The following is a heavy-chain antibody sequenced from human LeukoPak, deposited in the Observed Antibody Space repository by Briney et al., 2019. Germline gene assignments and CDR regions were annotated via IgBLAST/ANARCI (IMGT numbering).Heavy chain of an antibody. Sequence: GGSLRLSCEASGFTFSAYAMHWVRQAPGKGLEWVAVIWYDGRDKYYADSVKGRFTISRDNSKNTLYLQMNSLRAEDTAVYYCARDHRTTVTVYYFDYWGQGTLVTVSS. V-gene: IGHV3-33*08. CDR2: IWYDGRDK. J-gene: IGHJ4*02. CDR1: GFTFSAYA. D-gene: IGHD4-17*01. CDR3: ARDHRTTVTVYYFDY.